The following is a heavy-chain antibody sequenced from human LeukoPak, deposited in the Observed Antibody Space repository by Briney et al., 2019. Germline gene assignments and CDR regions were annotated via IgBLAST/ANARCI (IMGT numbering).Heavy chain of an antibody. D-gene: IGHD6-19*01. J-gene: IGHJ3*02. CDR1: GYTFTGYY. Sequence: ASVKASCKASGYTFTGYYMHWVRQAPGQGLEWMGWINPNSGGTNYAQKFQGRVTMTRDTSISTAYMELSRLRSDDTAVYYCARVHPYMAVAGFIYAFDIWGQGAMVTVSS. V-gene: IGHV1-2*02. CDR2: INPNSGGT. CDR3: ARVHPYMAVAGFIYAFDI.